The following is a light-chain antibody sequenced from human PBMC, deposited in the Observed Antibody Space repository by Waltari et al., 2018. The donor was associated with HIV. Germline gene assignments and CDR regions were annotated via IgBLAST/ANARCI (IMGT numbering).Light chain of an antibody. V-gene: IGKV1-5*03. Sequence: DIQMTQSPSTLSASVGDRVTITCRASQSISSWLAWYQQKPGKAPNLLIYKASSLESGVPSRFSGSGSETEFTLTISSLQPEDVAVYYCQQYYSTPWTFGQGTKVEIK. CDR1: QSISSW. CDR2: KAS. CDR3: QQYYSTPWT. J-gene: IGKJ1*01.